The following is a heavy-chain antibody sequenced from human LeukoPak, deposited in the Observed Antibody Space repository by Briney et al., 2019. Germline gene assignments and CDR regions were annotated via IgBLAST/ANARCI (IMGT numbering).Heavy chain of an antibody. V-gene: IGHV4-39*07. D-gene: IGHD2-15*01. Sequence: PSETLSLTCTVSGGSIIRSNYYWGWIRQPPGKGLEWIGSIYYSGIAYYNPSLKSRLTISVDTSKNQFSLKLSSVTAADTAVYYCASEGHLNSRLPTIIDYWGQGTLVTVS. CDR1: GGSIIRSNYY. CDR3: ASEGHLNSRLPTIIDY. CDR2: IYYSGIA. J-gene: IGHJ4*02.